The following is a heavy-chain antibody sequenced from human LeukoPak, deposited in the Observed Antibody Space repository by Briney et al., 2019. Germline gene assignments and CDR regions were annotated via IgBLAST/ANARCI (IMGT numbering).Heavy chain of an antibody. CDR3: AKGSSSGYYYYFDY. V-gene: IGHV3-23*01. CDR1: GFTFSSYA. J-gene: IGHJ4*02. CDR2: ISGSGGST. Sequence: GGSPRLSCAASGFTFSSYAMSWVRQAPGKGLEWVSAISGSGGSTYYADSVKGRFTISRDNSKNTLYLQMNSLRAEDTAVYYCAKGSSSGYYYYFDYWGQGTLVTVSS. D-gene: IGHD3-22*01.